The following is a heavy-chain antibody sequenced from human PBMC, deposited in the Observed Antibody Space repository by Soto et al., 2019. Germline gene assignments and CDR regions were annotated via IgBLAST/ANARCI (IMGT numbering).Heavy chain of an antibody. V-gene: IGHV1-24*01. CDR1: GYTLTELS. CDR2: FDPEDGET. Sequence: GASVKVSCKVSGYTLTELSMHWVRQAPGKGLEWMGGFDPEDGETIYAQKFQGRVTMTEDTSTDTAYMELSSLRSEDTAVYYCATSLSTLLWFESFDYWGQGTLVTVSS. J-gene: IGHJ4*02. CDR3: ATSLSTLLWFESFDY. D-gene: IGHD3-10*01.